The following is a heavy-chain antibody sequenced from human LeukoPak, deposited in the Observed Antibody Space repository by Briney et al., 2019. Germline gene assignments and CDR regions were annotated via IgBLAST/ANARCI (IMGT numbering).Heavy chain of an antibody. CDR3: ARANGMATVGSPFDY. CDR2: IWFDGSNK. CDR1: GYTLSELS. Sequence: SCKVSGYTLSELSMHWVRQAPGKGLEWVAVIWFDGSNKFYRDSVRGRFTISRDNAKNSLFLQMNSLRVEDTAVFYCARANGMATVGSPFDYWGQGTLVTVSS. D-gene: IGHD5-24*01. J-gene: IGHJ4*02. V-gene: IGHV3-33*01.